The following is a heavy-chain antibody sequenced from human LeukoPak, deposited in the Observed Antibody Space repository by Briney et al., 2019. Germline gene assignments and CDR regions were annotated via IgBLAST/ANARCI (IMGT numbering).Heavy chain of an antibody. CDR2: IYPGDSDT. CDR1: GYSFTSYW. V-gene: IGHV5-51*01. D-gene: IGHD3-22*01. Sequence: GESLKISCKGSGYSFTSYWIGWVRQMPGKGLEWMGIIYPGDSDTRYSPSFQGQVTISADKSITTAYVHWSSLKASDTAMYYCARLQQYYYNSSGYWDYFDSWGQGTLVTVSS. CDR3: ARLQQYYYNSSGYWDYFDS. J-gene: IGHJ4*02.